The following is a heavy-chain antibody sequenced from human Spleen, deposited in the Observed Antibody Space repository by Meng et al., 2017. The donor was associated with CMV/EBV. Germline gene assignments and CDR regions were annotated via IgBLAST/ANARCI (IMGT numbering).Heavy chain of an antibody. CDR1: GFTFSSYG. Sequence: LSCAASGFTFSSYGMHWVRQAPGKGLEWVAVIWYDGSNKYYADSVKGRFTISRDNSKNTLSLQMNSLRAEDTAVYYCAKGRDGHFDYWDQGALVTVSS. CDR3: AKGRDGHFDY. J-gene: IGHJ4*02. CDR2: IWYDGSNK. D-gene: IGHD5-24*01. V-gene: IGHV3-33*06.